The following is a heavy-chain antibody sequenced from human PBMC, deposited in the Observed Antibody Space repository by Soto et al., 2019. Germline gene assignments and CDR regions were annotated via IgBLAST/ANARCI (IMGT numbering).Heavy chain of an antibody. CDR2: IIPIFGTA. V-gene: IGHV1-69*13. J-gene: IGHJ6*02. Sequence: SVKVSCKASRVAFSKFIVTWVRQAPGLGLEWVGGIIPIFGTANYAQKFQGRVTITADESTSTSYMEVNNLRSEDTAVYYCAKVGYSSPMGYYYGMDVWGQGTTVTVSS. CDR3: AKVGYSSPMGYYYGMDV. CDR1: RVAFSKFI. D-gene: IGHD6-19*01.